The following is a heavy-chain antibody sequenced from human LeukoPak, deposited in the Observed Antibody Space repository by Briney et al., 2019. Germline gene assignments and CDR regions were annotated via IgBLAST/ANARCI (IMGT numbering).Heavy chain of an antibody. V-gene: IGHV5-51*01. J-gene: IGHJ5*02. Sequence: GESLKISCKGSGYSFTSYWIGWVRQMPGKSLEWMGIIYPGDSDTRYSPSFQGQVTISADKSISTAYLQWSSLKASDTAIYYCARQEYCSGGSCYTWFDPWGQGTLVIVSS. CDR1: GYSFTSYW. CDR2: IYPGDSDT. D-gene: IGHD2-15*01. CDR3: ARQEYCSGGSCYTWFDP.